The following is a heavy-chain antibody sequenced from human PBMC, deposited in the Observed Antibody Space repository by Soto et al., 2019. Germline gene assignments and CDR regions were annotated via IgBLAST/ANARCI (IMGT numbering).Heavy chain of an antibody. J-gene: IGHJ6*02. Sequence: EVQLLESGGGLVQPGGSLRLSCAVSGFTFNSYGMSWVRQAPGKGLEWVSAISASGGSRYYADSAKGRFTISRDNSKNTLFLQMNSLSAEDTAVYYCARRYYYDGSGPYGMDVWGQGTTVTVSS. CDR1: GFTFNSYG. D-gene: IGHD3-22*01. V-gene: IGHV3-23*01. CDR3: ARRYYYDGSGPYGMDV. CDR2: ISASGGSR.